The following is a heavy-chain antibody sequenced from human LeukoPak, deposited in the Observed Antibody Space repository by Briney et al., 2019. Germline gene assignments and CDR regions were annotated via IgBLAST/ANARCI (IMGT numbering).Heavy chain of an antibody. CDR1: DRSISSHY. D-gene: IGHD6-13*01. Sequence: SDTLSLTCTVWDRSISSHYWSWIRQPAGKGLEWIGRIYTSGSTNYSPSLRSRVTMSMDTSKNHFSLNLRSVTAADTAVYYCARAPNSSSWRFDYWGQGSLVTVSS. J-gene: IGHJ4*02. CDR2: IYTSGST. V-gene: IGHV4-4*07. CDR3: ARAPNSSSWRFDY.